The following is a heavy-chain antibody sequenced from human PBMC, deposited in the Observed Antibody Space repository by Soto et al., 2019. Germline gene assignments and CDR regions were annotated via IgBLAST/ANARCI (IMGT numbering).Heavy chain of an antibody. CDR1: GYPFTSYG. CDR2: INAGNGDT. J-gene: IGHJ6*02. V-gene: IGHV1-3*01. CDR3: ARDTALIQYYYYGMDV. Sequence: ASVKVSFKASGYPFTSYGMHWVRQAPGQRLEWMGWINAGNGDTKYSQKFQGRVSITRDTSATTAFMELSSLRSEDTAVYYCARDTALIQYYYYGMDVWGQGTTVTVSS. D-gene: IGHD5-18*01.